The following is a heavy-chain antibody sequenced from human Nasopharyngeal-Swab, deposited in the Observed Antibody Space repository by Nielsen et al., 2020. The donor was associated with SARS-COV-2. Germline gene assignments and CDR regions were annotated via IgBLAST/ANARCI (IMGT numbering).Heavy chain of an antibody. CDR3: AREASGSYLDY. J-gene: IGHJ4*02. Sequence: ASVKVSCKASGYSFTSYNMHWVRQAPGQRLEWMGIINPSGGTTSHAQKFQGRVTMTRDTSTTTVYMELSRLRSEDTAVYYCAREASGSYLDYWGQGTLVTVSS. CDR2: INPSGGTT. D-gene: IGHD3-22*01. CDR1: GYSFTSYN. V-gene: IGHV1-46*01.